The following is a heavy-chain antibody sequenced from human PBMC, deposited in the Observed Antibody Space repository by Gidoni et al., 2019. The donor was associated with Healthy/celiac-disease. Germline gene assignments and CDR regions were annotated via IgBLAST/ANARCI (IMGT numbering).Heavy chain of an antibody. CDR2: ISSSGSTI. D-gene: IGHD5-18*01. V-gene: IGHV3-11*01. Sequence: QVQLVESGGGLVKPGGSLRLPCAASGFPFSDYYMSVIRQAPGKGLEWVSYISSSGSTIYYADSVKGRFTISRDNAKNSLYLQMNSLRAEDTAVYYCAREQVDTAKYIDYWGQGTLVTVSS. CDR3: AREQVDTAKYIDY. J-gene: IGHJ4*02. CDR1: GFPFSDYY.